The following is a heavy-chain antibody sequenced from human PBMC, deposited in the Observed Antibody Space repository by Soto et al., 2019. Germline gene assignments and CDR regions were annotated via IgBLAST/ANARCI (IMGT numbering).Heavy chain of an antibody. D-gene: IGHD3-10*01. CDR1: GFTFGDHA. CDR2: IRSKAYSGTT. CDR3: TRETSTYCYGSGSSPGMDV. V-gene: IGHV3-49*04. J-gene: IGHJ6*02. Sequence: PGGSLRLSCAASGFTFGDHAMSWVRQAPGKXLAWLGLIRSKAYSGTTEYAASVKGRFTISRDDSKSIAYLQMNSLKPEDTAVYYCTRETSTYCYGSGSSPGMDVWGQGSTGTVSS.